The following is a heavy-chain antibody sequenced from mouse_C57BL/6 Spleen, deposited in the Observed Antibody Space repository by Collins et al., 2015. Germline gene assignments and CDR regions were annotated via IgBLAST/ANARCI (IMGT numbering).Heavy chain of an antibody. CDR3: ANSNQGFAY. Sequence: QIQLVQSGPELKKPGETVKISCKASGYTFTTYGMSWVKQAPGKGLKWMGWINTYSGVPTYADDFKERFAFSLETSASTAYLQINNLKNEDTATYFCANSNQGFAYWGQGTLVTVSA. V-gene: IGHV9-3*01. D-gene: IGHD2-5*01. CDR2: INTYSGVP. J-gene: IGHJ3*01. CDR1: GYTFTTYG.